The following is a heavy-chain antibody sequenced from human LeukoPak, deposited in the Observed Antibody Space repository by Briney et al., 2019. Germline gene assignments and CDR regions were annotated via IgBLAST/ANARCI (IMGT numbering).Heavy chain of an antibody. D-gene: IGHD2-21*02. Sequence: TLSLTCTFSDGSISSGDYYWSWMRQPPGKGLEWIGYIYNSGSTYHNPSLKSRVTISVDTSKNQFSLKLSSVTAADTAVYYCARGLKVLDYWGQGTLVTVSS. CDR2: IYNSGST. J-gene: IGHJ4*02. CDR3: ARGLKVLDY. CDR1: DGSISSGDYY. V-gene: IGHV4-30-4*01.